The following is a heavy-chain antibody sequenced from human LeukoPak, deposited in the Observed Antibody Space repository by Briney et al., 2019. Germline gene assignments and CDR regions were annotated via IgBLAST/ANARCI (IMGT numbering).Heavy chain of an antibody. D-gene: IGHD3-22*01. CDR1: GGSIINYY. J-gene: IGHJ3*02. V-gene: IGHV4-39*01. CDR3: ARHATGYYYDSSDYYKAFDI. Sequence: KPSETLSLTCTVSGGSIINYYWSWIRQPPGKGLEWIGSIYYSGSTYYNPSLKSRVTISVDTSKNQFSLKLSSVTAADTAVYYCARHATGYYYDSSDYYKAFDIWGQGTMVTVSS. CDR2: IYYSGST.